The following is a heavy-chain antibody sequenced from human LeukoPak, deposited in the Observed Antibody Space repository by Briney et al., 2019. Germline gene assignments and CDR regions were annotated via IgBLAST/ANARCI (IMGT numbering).Heavy chain of an antibody. CDR2: ISSSGSTT. Sequence: GSLILSCEASGFFFNNYEMNWVRRAPGKGLGWVSYISSSGSTTYYADSVKGRFSISRDNSNDSLYLQMRSLSAEDTAVYYCARGFGSSYPRFDSWGQGTRGTVSS. CDR3: ARGFGSSYPRFDS. V-gene: IGHV3-48*03. D-gene: IGHD3-3*01. J-gene: IGHJ4*02. CDR1: GFFFNNYE.